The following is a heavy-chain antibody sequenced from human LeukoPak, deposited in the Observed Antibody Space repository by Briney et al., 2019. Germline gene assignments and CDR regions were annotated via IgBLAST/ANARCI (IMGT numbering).Heavy chain of an antibody. Sequence: SEALSPTCAVYGGSFSGYYWSWIRQPPGKGLEWIGEINHSGSTNYNPSLKSRVTISVDTSKNQFSLKLSSVTAADTAVYYCARGPDSGYYYSEIWGQGTLVTVSS. CDR3: ARGPDSGYYYSEI. CDR1: GGSFSGYY. V-gene: IGHV4-34*01. CDR2: INHSGST. J-gene: IGHJ4*02. D-gene: IGHD3-22*01.